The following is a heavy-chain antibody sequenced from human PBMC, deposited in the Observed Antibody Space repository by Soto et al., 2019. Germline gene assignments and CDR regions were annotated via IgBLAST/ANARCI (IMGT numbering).Heavy chain of an antibody. D-gene: IGHD3-10*01. J-gene: IGHJ6*03. Sequence: GGSLRLSCAASGFTFSSYGMHWVRQAPGKGLEWVAVIWYDGSNKYYADSVKGRFTISRDNSKNTLYLQMNSLRAEDTAVYYCARWGPMVRGVIRVKDYYYYMDVWGKGTTVTVSS. CDR3: ARWGPMVRGVIRVKDYYYYMDV. V-gene: IGHV3-33*01. CDR2: IWYDGSNK. CDR1: GFTFSSYG.